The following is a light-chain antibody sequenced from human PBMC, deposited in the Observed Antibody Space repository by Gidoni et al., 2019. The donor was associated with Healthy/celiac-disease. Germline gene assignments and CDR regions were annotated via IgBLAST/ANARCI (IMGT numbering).Light chain of an antibody. CDR2: GAS. J-gene: IGKJ1*01. CDR1: QSVSSN. V-gene: IGKV3-15*01. Sequence: EIVMTQSPATLSVSPGERATLSCRASQSVSSNLAWYQQKPGQAPRLLIYGASTRATGIPARFSGSGSGTEFTLTISSLQSEDFAVYYCQQYNNWPPWTFGQXTKVEIQ. CDR3: QQYNNWPPWT.